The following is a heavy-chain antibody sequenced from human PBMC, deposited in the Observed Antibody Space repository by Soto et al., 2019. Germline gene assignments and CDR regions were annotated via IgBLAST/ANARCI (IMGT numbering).Heavy chain of an antibody. CDR3: VRDRHGDY. J-gene: IGHJ4*02. CDR2: IDHDGPT. CDR1: GFTFSNYW. V-gene: IGHV3-74*01. Sequence: EVQLVESGGGLVQPGGSLRLSCAGSGFTFSNYWMHWVRQAPGKGLEWVSRIDHDGPTDYADSVRGRFTISRDNAENTLYRQMNSLRPEDTAVYYCVRDRHGDYWGQGTLVTVSS.